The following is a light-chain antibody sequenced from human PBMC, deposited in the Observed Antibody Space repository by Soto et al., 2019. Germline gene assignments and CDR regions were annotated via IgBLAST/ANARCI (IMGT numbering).Light chain of an antibody. CDR1: SSNIGSNT. V-gene: IGLV1-44*01. CDR3: AAWDDSLNGPGV. Sequence: QSVLTQPPSASGTPGQRVTISCSGSSSNIGSNTVNWYQQLPGTAPKLLIDTNNQRPSGVPDRFSGSKSGTSASLAISGLQSEDEADYYWAAWDDSLNGPGVFGGGTKLTVL. CDR2: TNN. J-gene: IGLJ2*01.